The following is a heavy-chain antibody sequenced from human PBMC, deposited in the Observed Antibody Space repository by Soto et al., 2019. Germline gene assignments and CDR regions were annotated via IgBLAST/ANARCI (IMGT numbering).Heavy chain of an antibody. CDR3: VRDAPIGSVFSGYDAIYS. CDR1: GGTFSTST. Sequence: QVQLEQSGTEVKKPGSSVKVSCKASGGTFSTSTFTWVRQAPGQGLEWMGRIIPIFGTGDYAPKFQGRVLINADKSTCTVYMELSGLKVEDTVVFFCVRDAPIGSVFSGYDAIYSWGQGNLVTVSS. CDR2: IIPIFGTG. J-gene: IGHJ4*02. D-gene: IGHD5-12*01. V-gene: IGHV1-69*08.